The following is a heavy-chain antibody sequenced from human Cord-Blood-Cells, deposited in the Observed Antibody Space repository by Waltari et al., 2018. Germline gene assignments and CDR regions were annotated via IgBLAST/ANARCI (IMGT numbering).Heavy chain of an antibody. V-gene: IGHV3-53*02. D-gene: IGHD6-6*01. CDR2: IYSGGST. Sequence: EVQLVETGGGLIQPGGSLRHHCAASGVIFSSHNMCRGRQAPGKGLEWVSVIYSGGSTYYADSVKGRFTISRDNSKNTLYLQMNSLRAEDTAVYYCARDSSSSFAFDIWGQGTMVTVSS. CDR1: GVIFSSHN. CDR3: ARDSSSSFAFDI. J-gene: IGHJ3*02.